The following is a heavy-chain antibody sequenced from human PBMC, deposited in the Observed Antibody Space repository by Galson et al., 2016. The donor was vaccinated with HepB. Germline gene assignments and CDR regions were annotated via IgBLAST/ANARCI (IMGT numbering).Heavy chain of an antibody. CDR3: VRQGVKTKPTDAFDM. V-gene: IGHV5-51*01. CDR1: EFSFSSYW. CDR2: IYPGDSDT. Sequence: QSGAEVKKPGESLKISCKAFEFSFSSYWIGWVRQMPGKGLECMGIIYPGDSDTRYSPAFQGQVTISAYQSTSTAYLQCSSLEASDTAMYYGVRQGVKTKPTDAFDMWGQGTMV. D-gene: IGHD1-14*01. J-gene: IGHJ3*02.